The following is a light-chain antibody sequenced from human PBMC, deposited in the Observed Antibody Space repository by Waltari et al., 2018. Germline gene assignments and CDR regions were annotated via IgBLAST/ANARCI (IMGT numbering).Light chain of an antibody. CDR2: DVN. CDR1: TSDIGKYNL. CDR3: CSYAGSAISM. J-gene: IGLJ3*02. Sequence: QSALTQTASVSGSPGQPITISCSGTTSDIGKYNLFSWYPQHPGKAPTLIIYDVNKSPSGVSNRFSGSKSGNTAFLTISGLQSADEADYYCCSYAGSAISMFGGGTKVTVL. V-gene: IGLV2-23*02.